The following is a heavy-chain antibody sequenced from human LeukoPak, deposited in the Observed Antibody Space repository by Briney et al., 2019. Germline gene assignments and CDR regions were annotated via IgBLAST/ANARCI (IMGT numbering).Heavy chain of an antibody. CDR2: MSSRGSTI. D-gene: IGHD7-27*01. CDR3: ARATGELDY. J-gene: IGHJ4*02. V-gene: IGHV3-11*04. Sequence: GGSLRLSCAASGFTFSDYYVSWIRQGPGKGLEWVSYMSSRGSTIYYADSVKGRFTISRDNAKNSLYLQMNSLRAEDTAVYYCARATGELDYWGQGTMVTVSS. CDR1: GFTFSDYY.